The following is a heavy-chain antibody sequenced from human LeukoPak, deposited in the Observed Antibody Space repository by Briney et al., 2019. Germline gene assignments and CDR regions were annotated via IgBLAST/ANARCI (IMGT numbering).Heavy chain of an antibody. D-gene: IGHD3-22*01. Sequence: SETLSLTCTVSGGSISSGGYYWSWIRQHPGKGLEWNGYINYSGSTYYNPSLKSRVTISVDTSKNQFSLKLSSVTAADTAVYYCARVGNYYDSSGYVDYWGQGTLVTVSS. CDR3: ARVGNYYDSSGYVDY. CDR1: GGSISSGGYY. CDR2: INYSGST. V-gene: IGHV4-31*03. J-gene: IGHJ4*02.